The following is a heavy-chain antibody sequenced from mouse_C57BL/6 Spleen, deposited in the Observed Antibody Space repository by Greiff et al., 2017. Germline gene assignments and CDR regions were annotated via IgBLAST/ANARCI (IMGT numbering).Heavy chain of an antibody. V-gene: IGHV1-9*01. CDR2: ILPGSGST. Sequence: QVQLQQSGAELMKPGASVKLSCKATGYTFTGYWIEWVKQRPGHGLEWIGEILPGSGSTYYNEKFKGKATFTADTSSNTAYMQLRSLTTEDSAIYYCARPFTTGVGNYVDYWGQGITLTASS. CDR1: GYTFTGYW. D-gene: IGHD1-1*01. CDR3: ARPFTTGVGNYVDY. J-gene: IGHJ2*01.